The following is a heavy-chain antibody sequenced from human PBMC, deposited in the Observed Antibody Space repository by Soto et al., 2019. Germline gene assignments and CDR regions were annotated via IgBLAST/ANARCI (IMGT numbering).Heavy chain of an antibody. CDR3: ARSILTGYNDY. Sequence: SETLSLTCTVSGGSISSGGYYWSWIRQHPGKGLEWIGYIYYSGSTYYNPSLKSRVTISVDTSKNQFSLKLSSVTAADTAVYYCARSILTGYNDYWGQGTLVTVSS. V-gene: IGHV4-31*03. CDR2: IYYSGST. D-gene: IGHD3-9*01. J-gene: IGHJ4*02. CDR1: GGSISSGGYY.